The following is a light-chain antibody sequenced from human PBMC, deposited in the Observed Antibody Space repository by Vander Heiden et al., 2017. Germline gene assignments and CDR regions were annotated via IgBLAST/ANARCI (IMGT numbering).Light chain of an antibody. J-gene: IGLJ2*01. CDR3: SSYAGSNNVV. Sequence: QSALTQPPSASGPPGQSVTISCTGTSSAVGGYTFVSWYQQHPGKAPKLMSYEVSKRPSGVPDRFSGSKSGNTASLTVSGLQAEDEADYYGSSYAGSNNVVFGGGTKLTVL. CDR1: SSAVGGYTF. CDR2: EVS. V-gene: IGLV2-8*01.